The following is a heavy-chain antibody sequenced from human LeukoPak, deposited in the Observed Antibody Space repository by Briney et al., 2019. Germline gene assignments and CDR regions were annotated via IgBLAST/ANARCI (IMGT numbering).Heavy chain of an antibody. CDR2: MNPNSGNT. D-gene: IGHD2-15*01. Sequence: ASVKVSCKASGYTFTSYDINWVRQATGQGLEWMGWMNPNSGNTGYAQKFQGRVTMTRNTSISTAYMELSSLRSEDTAVYYCARGLRDPKIGYCSGGSCYYGSYYFDYWGQGTLVTVSS. J-gene: IGHJ4*02. CDR1: GYTFTSYD. V-gene: IGHV1-8*01. CDR3: ARGLRDPKIGYCSGGSCYYGSYYFDY.